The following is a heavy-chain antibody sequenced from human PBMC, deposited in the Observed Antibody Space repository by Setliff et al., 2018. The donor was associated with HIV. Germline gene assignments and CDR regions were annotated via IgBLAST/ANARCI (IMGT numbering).Heavy chain of an antibody. CDR1: GYTFTGYY. V-gene: IGHV1-2*02. CDR3: ARTLPQYTNLFDY. D-gene: IGHD5-18*01. J-gene: IGHJ4*02. CDR2: INPNSGGT. Sequence: ASVKVSCRASGYTFTGYYMHWVRQAPGQGLEWMGWINPNSGGTNYAQKFQGRVTMTRDTSISTAYMELSRLRSDDTAVYYCARTLPQYTNLFDYWGQGTLVTVSS.